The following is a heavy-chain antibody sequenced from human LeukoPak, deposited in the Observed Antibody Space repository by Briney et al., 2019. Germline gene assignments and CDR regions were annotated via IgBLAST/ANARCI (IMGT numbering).Heavy chain of an antibody. CDR1: GFTFSGSA. CDR3: TRPDGLYSSGPGGVDI. V-gene: IGHV3-73*01. J-gene: IGHJ3*02. Sequence: GGSLRLSCAASGFTFSGSAMHWVRQASGKGLEWVGRIRSKANSYATAYAASVKGRFTISRDDSKNTAYLQMNSLKTEDTAVYYCTRPDGLYSSGPGGVDIWGQGTMVTVSS. CDR2: IRSKANSYAT. D-gene: IGHD6-19*01.